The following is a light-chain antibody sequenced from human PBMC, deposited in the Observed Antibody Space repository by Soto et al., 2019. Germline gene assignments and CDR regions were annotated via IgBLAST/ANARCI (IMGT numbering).Light chain of an antibody. Sequence: QSVLTQPASVPRSPERSITISCTGTRCDVGSYNLGSWYQQHPGKAPKLMIYEGRKRPTGVSKRFSVSKSGNTASLTISGLQAEYEAGYYCSSFAGSRRYHNVFGTGTTVTVL. J-gene: IGLJ1*01. CDR2: EGR. V-gene: IGLV2-23*01. CDR3: SSFAGSRRYHNV. CDR1: RCDVGSYNL.